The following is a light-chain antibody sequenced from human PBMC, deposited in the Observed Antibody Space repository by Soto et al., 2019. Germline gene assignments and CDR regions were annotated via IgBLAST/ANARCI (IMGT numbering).Light chain of an antibody. V-gene: IGKV2-28*01. CDR1: QSLLHSNGYNY. Sequence: EIVMTQSPLSLPVTRGEPASISCRSSQSLLHSNGYNYLDWYLQKPGQSPQLLIYLGSNRASGVPDRFSGSGSGTDFTLKISRVEAEDVGVYYCMQALQTPITFGQGTRLEIK. CDR2: LGS. CDR3: MQALQTPIT. J-gene: IGKJ5*01.